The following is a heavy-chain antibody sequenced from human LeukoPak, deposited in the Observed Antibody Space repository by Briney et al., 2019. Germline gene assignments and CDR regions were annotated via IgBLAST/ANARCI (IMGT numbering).Heavy chain of an antibody. D-gene: IGHD1-26*01. CDR1: GFTFSSYA. J-gene: IGHJ4*02. CDR3: AKDRYSGSYYLYYFDY. Sequence: GGSLRLSCAASGFTFSSYAMSWVRQAPGKGLEWVSAISGSGGSTYYADSVKGRFTISRDNSKNTLYLQMNSLRAEDTAVYYCAKDRYSGSYYLYYFDYWGQGTLVIVSS. CDR2: ISGSGGST. V-gene: IGHV3-23*01.